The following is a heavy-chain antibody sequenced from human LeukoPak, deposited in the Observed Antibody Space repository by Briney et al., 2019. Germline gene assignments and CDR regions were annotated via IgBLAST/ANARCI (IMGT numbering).Heavy chain of an antibody. CDR3: AGNSGYDLLAFDY. CDR1: GYTFTCYY. CDR2: INPNSGGT. J-gene: IGHJ4*02. V-gene: IGHV1-2*02. D-gene: IGHD5-12*01. Sequence: ASVKVSCKASGYTFTCYYMHWVRQAPGQGLEWMGWINPNSGGTNYAQKFQGRVTMTRDTSISAAYMELSRLRSDDTAVYYCAGNSGYDLLAFDYWGQGTLVTVSS.